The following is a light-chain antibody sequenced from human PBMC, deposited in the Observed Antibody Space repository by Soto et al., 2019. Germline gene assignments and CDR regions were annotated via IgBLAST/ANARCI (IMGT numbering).Light chain of an antibody. CDR1: SSDVGGFSY. CDR2: EVS. Sequence: QSALTQPPSASGSPGQSVAISCTGTSSDVGGFSYVSWYQQHPGKAPKLMIYEVSKRPSGVPARFSGSKSGNTASLTVSGLQSEDEADYDCSSYARNGDILFGGGTKLTVL. V-gene: IGLV2-8*01. CDR3: SSYARNGDIL. J-gene: IGLJ3*02.